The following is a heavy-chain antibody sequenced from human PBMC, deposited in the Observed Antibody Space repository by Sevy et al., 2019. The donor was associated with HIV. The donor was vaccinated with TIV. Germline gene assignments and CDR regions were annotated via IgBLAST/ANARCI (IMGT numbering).Heavy chain of an antibody. V-gene: IGHV3-33*01. J-gene: IGHJ4*01. Sequence: GGSLRLSCAASGFTFSSFGMHWVRQAPGKGLEWLAVIWFDGSNTYYADSVRGRFTISRDIAKNTLHLQMNSLRAEDXXXYYCARDLEFYDHGDYGPAFMPDFWGHGTLVTVSS. CDR3: ARDLEFYDHGDYGPAFMPDF. CDR2: IWFDGSNT. CDR1: GFTFSSFG. D-gene: IGHD4-17*01.